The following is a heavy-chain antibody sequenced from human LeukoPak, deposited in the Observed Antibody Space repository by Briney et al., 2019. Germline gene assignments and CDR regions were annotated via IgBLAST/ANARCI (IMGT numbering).Heavy chain of an antibody. CDR3: ARGGYGGGYGGRNSGVIDS. Sequence: ASVKVSCKASGYTFTGYYIPWVRQAPGQGLEWMEWINPNGGGTNYAQKFQGRVTMTRDTSISTAYMELNRLTSDDTDVYYCARGGYGGGYGGRNSGVIDSWGQGTLVTVSS. D-gene: IGHD4-23*01. CDR2: INPNGGGT. V-gene: IGHV1-2*02. CDR1: GYTFTGYY. J-gene: IGHJ4*02.